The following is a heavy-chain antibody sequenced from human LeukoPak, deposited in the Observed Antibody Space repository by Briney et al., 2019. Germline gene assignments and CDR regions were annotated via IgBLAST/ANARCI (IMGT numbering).Heavy chain of an antibody. Sequence: TGGSLRLSCAASGFTFSSYAMSWVRQAPGKGLEWVANIKQDGSEKYYVDSVKGRFTISRDNAKNSLYLQMNSLRAEDTAVYYCARDRPPELSSGSRFDYWGQGTLVTVSS. D-gene: IGHD6-25*01. J-gene: IGHJ4*02. CDR1: GFTFSSYA. CDR3: ARDRPPELSSGSRFDY. V-gene: IGHV3-7*01. CDR2: IKQDGSEK.